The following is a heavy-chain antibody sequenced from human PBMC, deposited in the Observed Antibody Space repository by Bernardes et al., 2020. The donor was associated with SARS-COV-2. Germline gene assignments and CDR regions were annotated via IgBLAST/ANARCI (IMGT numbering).Heavy chain of an antibody. D-gene: IGHD3-10*01. CDR2: IYHSGST. CDR3: ARVNYYCSGCYYGSYGMDV. Sequence: SETLSLTCTVSGGSINSYYWSWIRQPPGKGLEWIGDIYHSGSTNYNPSLKSRVTISVDTPKNHLSLKLSSVTAAATAVHYWARVNYYCSGCYYGSYGMDVWGQGTTVTVSS. CDR1: GGSINSYY. V-gene: IGHV4-59*08. J-gene: IGHJ6*02.